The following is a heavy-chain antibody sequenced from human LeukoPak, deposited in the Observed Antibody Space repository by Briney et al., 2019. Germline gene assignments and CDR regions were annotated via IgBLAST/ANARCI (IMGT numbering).Heavy chain of an antibody. V-gene: IGHV4-61*02. CDR1: GGSISSGSYY. Sequence: SETLSLTCTVSGGSISSGSYYWSWIRQPAGKGLEWIGRIYTSGSTNYNPSLKSRVTISVDTSKNQFSLKLSSVTAADTAVYYCARHGGYCSSTSCYRTYYFDYWGQGTLVTVSS. D-gene: IGHD2-2*02. CDR3: ARHGGYCSSTSCYRTYYFDY. CDR2: IYTSGST. J-gene: IGHJ4*02.